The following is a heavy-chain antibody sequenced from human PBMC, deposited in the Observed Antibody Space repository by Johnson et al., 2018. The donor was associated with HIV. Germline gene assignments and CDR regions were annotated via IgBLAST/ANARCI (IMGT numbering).Heavy chain of an antibody. V-gene: IGHV3-30*18. Sequence: QEQLVESGGGVVQPGRSLRLSCAASGFTFSSYGMHWVRQAPGKGLEWVAVISYDGSNKYYEDSVKGRFTISRDNSKNTVYLQMNSLRTEDTAVYYCANALGIWGQGTMVTVSS. CDR1: GFTFSSYG. CDR2: ISYDGSNK. CDR3: ANALGI. J-gene: IGHJ3*02.